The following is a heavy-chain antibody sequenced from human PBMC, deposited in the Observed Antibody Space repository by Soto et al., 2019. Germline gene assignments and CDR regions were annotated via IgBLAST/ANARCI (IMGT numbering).Heavy chain of an antibody. J-gene: IGHJ6*02. CDR2: ISAYNGNT. Sequence: RASVKVSCKASGYTFTSYGISWVRQAPGQGLEWMGWISAYNGNTNYAQKLQGRVTMTTDTSTSTAYMELRSLRSDDTAVYYCASCGRGYYYYGMDVWGQGTTVTVSS. CDR1: GYTFTSYG. D-gene: IGHD2-21*01. V-gene: IGHV1-18*04. CDR3: ASCGRGYYYYGMDV.